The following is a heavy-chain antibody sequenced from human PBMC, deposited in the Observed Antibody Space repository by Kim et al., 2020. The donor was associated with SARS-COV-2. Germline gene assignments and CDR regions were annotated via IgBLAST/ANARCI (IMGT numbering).Heavy chain of an antibody. CDR2: IKEDGREK. Sequence: GGSLRLSCAASGVSFNNYWMGWVRQAPGKGLEWVAHIKEDGREKYHVDSVEGRFTISRDNAKNSLYLQMNSLRAEDTAMYYCARDRGYCSGGSCYSIFDYWGQGTQVTVYS. CDR1: GVSFNNYW. CDR3: ARDRGYCSGGSCYSIFDY. J-gene: IGHJ4*02. V-gene: IGHV3-7*03. D-gene: IGHD2-15*01.